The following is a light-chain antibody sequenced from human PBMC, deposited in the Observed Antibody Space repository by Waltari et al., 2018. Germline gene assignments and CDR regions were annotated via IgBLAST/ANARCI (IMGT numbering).Light chain of an antibody. V-gene: IGLV2-8*01. J-gene: IGLJ2*01. Sequence: QSALTQPPSASGSPGQSVSISCTGTSSDVAFYDFVSWYKQDPGKAPKRIIYDVNKRPSGVPGRFSGSKSGNTASLIVSGLQADDEAYYYCSSYAGDNILIFGGGTKLTV. CDR3: SSYAGDNILI. CDR2: DVN. CDR1: SSDVAFYDF.